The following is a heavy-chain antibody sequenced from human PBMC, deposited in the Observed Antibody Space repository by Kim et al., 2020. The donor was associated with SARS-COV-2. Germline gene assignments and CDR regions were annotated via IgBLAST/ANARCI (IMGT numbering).Heavy chain of an antibody. V-gene: IGHV4-34*01. CDR3: ARGGKNFWSGSTLGV. CDR2: ITYNGDT. Sequence: SETLSLTCAVYGGSLTTYFWTWIRQPPGKGLEWVGEITYNGDTNYNADLKGRVTISLDKSKNQFSLRLTSLTAADTAVYYCARGGKNFWSGSTLGVWGRGTTVTVSS. CDR1: GGSLTTYF. D-gene: IGHD3-3*01. J-gene: IGHJ6*02.